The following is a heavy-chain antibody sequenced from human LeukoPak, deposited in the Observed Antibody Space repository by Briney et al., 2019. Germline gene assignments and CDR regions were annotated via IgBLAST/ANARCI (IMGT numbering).Heavy chain of an antibody. CDR2: IYYSGST. V-gene: IGHV4-59*01. CDR3: ARVPDYGGYYFDY. Sequence: SETLSLTCTVSGGAISSYYWSWIRQPPGKGLEWIVYIYYSGSTNYNPSLKSRVTISVDTSKNQFSLKLSSVTAADTAVYYCARVPDYGGYYFDYWGQGTLVTVSS. CDR1: GGAISSYY. J-gene: IGHJ4*02. D-gene: IGHD4-23*01.